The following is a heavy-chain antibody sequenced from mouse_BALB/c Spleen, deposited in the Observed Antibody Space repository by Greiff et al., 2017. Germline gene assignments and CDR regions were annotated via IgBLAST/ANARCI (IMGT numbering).Heavy chain of an antibody. CDR2: IDPANGNT. V-gene: IGHV14-3*02. CDR1: GFNIKDTY. Sequence: EVKLQESGAELVKPGASVKLSCTASGFNIKDTYMHWVKQRPEQGLEWIGRIDPANGNTKYDPKFQGKATITADTSSNTAYLQLSSLTSEDTAVYYCAYGYYYAMDYWGQGTSVTVSS. CDR3: AYGYYYAMDY. J-gene: IGHJ4*01. D-gene: IGHD2-2*01.